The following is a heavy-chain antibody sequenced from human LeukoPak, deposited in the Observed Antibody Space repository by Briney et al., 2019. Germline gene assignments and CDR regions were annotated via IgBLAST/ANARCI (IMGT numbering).Heavy chain of an antibody. Sequence: GGSLRLSCAASGFTFSGYSMNWVRQAPGKGLEGISYISSSGATKDYADSVRGRFTISRDNAKNLLFLEMNSLRNEDTAVYYCAKAVYYDAIGGYWGQGTLVTVSS. CDR1: GFTFSGYS. J-gene: IGHJ4*02. CDR2: ISSSGATK. D-gene: IGHD3-22*01. V-gene: IGHV3-48*02. CDR3: AKAVYYDAIGGY.